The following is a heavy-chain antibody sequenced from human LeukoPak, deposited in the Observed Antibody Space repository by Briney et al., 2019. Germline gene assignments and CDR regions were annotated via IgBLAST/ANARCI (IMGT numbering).Heavy chain of an antibody. V-gene: IGHV4-61*02. Sequence: ASETLSLTCSVSGCSIASGSYFWSWIRQPAGRGLEWIGRIFSSGSTNSNPSFKSRVTISLDASKNKFSLKLSSVTAADTAVYYCARGFYYLYYFDSWGQGTPVTVSS. CDR2: IFSSGST. J-gene: IGHJ4*02. CDR3: ARGFYYLYYFDS. D-gene: IGHD3-22*01. CDR1: GCSIASGSYF.